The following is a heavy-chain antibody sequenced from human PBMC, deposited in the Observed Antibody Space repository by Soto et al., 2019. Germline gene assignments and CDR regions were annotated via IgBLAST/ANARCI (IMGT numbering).Heavy chain of an antibody. CDR2: INPSGGHT. CDR3: ARGGHVVVVTAAFEY. V-gene: IGHV1-46*01. CDR1: RNTFTNYY. Sequence: QVQLMQSGAEVKKPGASVKVSCKASRNTFTNYYIHWVRQAPGQGLEWMGTINPSGGHTTYAQKFLGRVTMTRDTSTSTLYMELTSLRSEDTAVYYCARGGHVVVVTAAFEYWGQGTLVTVSS. D-gene: IGHD2-21*02. J-gene: IGHJ4*02.